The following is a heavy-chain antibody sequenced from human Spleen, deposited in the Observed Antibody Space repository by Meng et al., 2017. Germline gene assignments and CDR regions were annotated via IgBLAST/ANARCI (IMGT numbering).Heavy chain of an antibody. D-gene: IGHD3-22*01. J-gene: IGHJ4*02. CDR1: GYIFTGYY. CDR3: ARAGYLNSVDS. Sequence: ASVKVSCKASGYIFTGYYIHWVRQAPGQGLEWMGRINSNSGGTNSAQKFQGRVTMTRDTSITTAYMELNRLTSDDTAVYFCARAGYLNSVDSWGQGTLVTVS. V-gene: IGHV1-2*06. CDR2: INSNSGGT.